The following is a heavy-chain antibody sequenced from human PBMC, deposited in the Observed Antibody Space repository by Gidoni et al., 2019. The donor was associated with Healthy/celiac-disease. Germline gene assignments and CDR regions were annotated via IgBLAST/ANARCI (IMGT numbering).Heavy chain of an antibody. D-gene: IGHD3-10*01. CDR1: GGTFSSYA. CDR3: ARAPLAGVHYYYGMDV. V-gene: IGHV1-69*01. J-gene: IGHJ6*02. Sequence: QVQLVQSGAEVKKPGSSVKVSCKASGGTFSSYAISWVRQAAGQGLEWMGGIIPIFSTANYAQKFQGRVTITAYESTSTAYMELRSLRSEDTAVYYCARAPLAGVHYYYGMDVWGQGTTVTVSS. CDR2: IIPIFSTA.